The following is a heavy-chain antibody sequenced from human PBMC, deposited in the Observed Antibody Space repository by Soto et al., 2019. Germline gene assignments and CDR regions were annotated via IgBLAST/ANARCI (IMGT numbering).Heavy chain of an antibody. CDR1: EIIFNGFG. CDR3: ARDGVGATAYFGYFDY. D-gene: IGHD1-26*01. Sequence: GGSLRLSCAASEIIFNGFGMHWVRQAPGKGLEWVAVIRYDGSDIHYADSVKGRFTISRDNSNNALYLQMDSLRGEDTVFYYCARDGVGATAYFGYFDYWGQGALVTVSS. CDR2: IRYDGSDI. J-gene: IGHJ4*02. V-gene: IGHV3-33*01.